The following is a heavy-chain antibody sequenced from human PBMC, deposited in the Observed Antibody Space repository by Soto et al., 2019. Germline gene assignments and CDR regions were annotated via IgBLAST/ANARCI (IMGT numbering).Heavy chain of an antibody. CDR2: IIPVFGTP. J-gene: IGHJ6*02. V-gene: IGHV1-69*12. D-gene: IGHD3-22*01. Sequence: QVQLVQSAAEVKKPGSSVKVSCKASGGSLSNYGISWVRQAPGQGLEWMGAIIPVFGTPNYAQKFQDRVTITADESTTTVYMEVRSLTSEDTAVYYCARGDATKIVVTTYYAMDVWDQGTTVTVSS. CDR3: ARGDATKIVVTTYYAMDV. CDR1: GGSLSNYG.